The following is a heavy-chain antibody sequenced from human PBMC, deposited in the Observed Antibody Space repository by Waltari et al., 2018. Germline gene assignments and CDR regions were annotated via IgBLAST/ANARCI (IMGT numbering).Heavy chain of an antibody. J-gene: IGHJ4*02. V-gene: IGHV1-46*01. CDR3: ARSSTVLIPYHWSGYYFDY. D-gene: IGHD3-3*01. Sequence: QVQLVQSGAEVKKPGASVKVSCKASGYTFTRYYMPWVRQAPGQGLEWMGIINPSGGSTSYAQKFQGRVTMTRDTSTSTVYMELSSLRSEDTAVYYCARSSTVLIPYHWSGYYFDYWGQGTLVTVSS. CDR1: GYTFTRYY. CDR2: INPSGGST.